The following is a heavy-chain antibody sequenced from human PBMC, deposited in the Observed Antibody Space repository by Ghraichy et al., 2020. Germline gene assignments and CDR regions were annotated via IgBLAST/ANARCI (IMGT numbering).Heavy chain of an antibody. CDR1: GFTFSVYG. CDR2: ISSNGSPK. CDR3: AKGSSGWFGDY. V-gene: IGHV3-30*18. Sequence: LTCAASGFTFSVYGMHWVRQAPGKGLEWVAVISSNGSPKYYADSVKGRFTISIDKSNNTLYLQMNSLRREDTAVYYCAKGSSGWFGDYWGQGTLVTVSS. D-gene: IGHD6-19*01. J-gene: IGHJ4*02.